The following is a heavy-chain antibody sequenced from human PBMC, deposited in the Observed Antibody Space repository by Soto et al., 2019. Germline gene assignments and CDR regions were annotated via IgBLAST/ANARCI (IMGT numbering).Heavy chain of an antibody. CDR3: ARGGWRHIDY. Sequence: PSETLSLTCTVSGGSISVYYWSWIRQPPGKGLEWIGYIYYSGSTNYNPSLKSRVTISVDTSKNQFSLKLSSVTAADTAVYYCARGGWRHIDYWGQGTLVTVYS. J-gene: IGHJ4*02. V-gene: IGHV4-59*08. D-gene: IGHD3-3*01. CDR1: GGSISVYY. CDR2: IYYSGST.